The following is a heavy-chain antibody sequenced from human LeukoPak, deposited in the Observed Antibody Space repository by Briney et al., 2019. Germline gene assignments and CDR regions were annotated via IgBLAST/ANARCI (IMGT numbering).Heavy chain of an antibody. CDR2: ISWNSGSI. Sequence: PGGSLRLSCAASGFTVSTNYMNWVRQAPGKGLEWVSGISWNSGSIGYADSVKGRFTISRDNAKNSLYLQMNSLRAEDTALYYCAKVFRSGWSYYYYGMDVWGQGTTVTVSS. V-gene: IGHV3-9*01. D-gene: IGHD6-19*01. J-gene: IGHJ6*02. CDR3: AKVFRSGWSYYYYGMDV. CDR1: GFTVSTNY.